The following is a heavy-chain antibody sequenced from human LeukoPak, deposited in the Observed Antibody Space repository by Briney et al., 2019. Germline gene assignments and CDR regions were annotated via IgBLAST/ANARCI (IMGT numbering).Heavy chain of an antibody. CDR3: ARDLEGRITFGTFDY. V-gene: IGHV3-33*01. Sequence: PGGSLRLSCAASGFTGSSYGMHWVRQAPGKGLEWVAVIWYDGSNKYYADSVKGRFTISRDNSKNTLYLQMNSLRAEDTAVYYCARDLEGRITFGTFDYWGQGTLVTVSS. J-gene: IGHJ4*02. CDR2: IWYDGSNK. D-gene: IGHD3-16*01. CDR1: GFTGSSYG.